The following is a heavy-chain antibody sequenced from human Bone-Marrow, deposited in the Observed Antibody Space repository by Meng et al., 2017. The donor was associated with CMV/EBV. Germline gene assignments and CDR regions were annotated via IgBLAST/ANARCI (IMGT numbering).Heavy chain of an antibody. CDR2: ITHSGST. V-gene: IGHV4-34*01. D-gene: IGHD4/OR15-4a*01. CDR1: CWFFSCCF. CDR3: ARGAWCYHPLYFDY. J-gene: IGHJ4*02. Sequence: AACCWFFSCCFWCLLLLPARRRLWWVGVITHSGSTNYSPSLQGRVTISVDTSKNQFSLKLSSVTAADTAVYFCARGAWCYHPLYFDYWGQGTLVTVSS.